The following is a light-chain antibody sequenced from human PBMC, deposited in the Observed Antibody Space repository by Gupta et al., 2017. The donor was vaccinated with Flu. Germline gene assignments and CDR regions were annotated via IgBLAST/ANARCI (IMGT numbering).Light chain of an antibody. CDR3: SSFSITITYV. CDR1: GSDVGGYNY. Sequence: QSALTQPATVSGSPGPSITLSSSGTGSDVGGYNYVSWYQQHPGKAPKLMIYDVINRPSGVSNRFSGSKSGNTASLTISGLQAEDDADYYCSSFSITITYVFGTGTKVTVL. J-gene: IGLJ1*01. V-gene: IGLV2-14*01. CDR2: DVI.